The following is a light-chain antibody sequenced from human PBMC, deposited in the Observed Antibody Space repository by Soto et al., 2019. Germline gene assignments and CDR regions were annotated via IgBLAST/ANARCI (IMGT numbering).Light chain of an antibody. V-gene: IGKV3-20*01. CDR1: QNINTRY. J-gene: IGKJ2*01. CDR2: ATS. CDR3: QQYDASSRYI. Sequence: EIVLTQSPGTLSLSPGERATLSCRASQNINTRYSAWYQQKRGQPPSLLIFATSTRASGIPDRFSGSGSGRGFTLTISGLEPEDSAVYFCQQYDASSRYIFGQGTSLDIK.